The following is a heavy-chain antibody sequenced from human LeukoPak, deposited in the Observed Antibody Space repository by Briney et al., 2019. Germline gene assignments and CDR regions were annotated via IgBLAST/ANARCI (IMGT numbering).Heavy chain of an antibody. CDR2: ISYDGSNK. J-gene: IGHJ4*02. CDR3: ARRVDPLGLEWLLLGIDY. CDR1: GFTFSSYA. D-gene: IGHD3-3*01. V-gene: IGHV3-30-3*01. Sequence: GGSLRLSCAASGFTFSSYAMHWVRQAPGKGLEWVAVISYDGSNKYYADSVKGRFTISRDNSKNTLYLQMNSLRAEDTAVYYCARRVDPLGLEWLLLGIDYWGQGALVTVSS.